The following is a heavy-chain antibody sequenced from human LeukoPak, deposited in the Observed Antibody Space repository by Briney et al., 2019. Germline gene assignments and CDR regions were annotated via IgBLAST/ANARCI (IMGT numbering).Heavy chain of an antibody. Sequence: SSETLSLTCTVSGGSISSSSYYWGWIRQPPGKGLEWIGSFSHSGNTYYNPSLKSRVTISVDTSKNQFSLKLSPVTAADTVVYYCARHHWGYDAFDIWGKGTMVTVSS. D-gene: IGHD7-27*01. CDR3: ARHHWGYDAFDI. CDR2: FSHSGNT. CDR1: GGSISSSSYY. V-gene: IGHV4-39*01. J-gene: IGHJ3*02.